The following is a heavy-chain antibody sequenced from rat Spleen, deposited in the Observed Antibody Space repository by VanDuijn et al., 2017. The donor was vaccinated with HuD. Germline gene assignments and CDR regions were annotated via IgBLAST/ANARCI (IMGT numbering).Heavy chain of an antibody. CDR2: ISTGGDNT. CDR1: GFTFSNYY. D-gene: IGHD1-10*01. Sequence: EVQLVESGGGLVQPGRSLKLSCAASGFTFSNYYMAWVRQAPTKGLEWVAYISTGGDNTYYRDSVKGRFTISRDNAKSTLYLQMNSLRSEDTATYYCTRPSTTSYVMDAWGQGASVTVSS. J-gene: IGHJ4*01. V-gene: IGHV5-25*01. CDR3: TRPSTTSYVMDA.